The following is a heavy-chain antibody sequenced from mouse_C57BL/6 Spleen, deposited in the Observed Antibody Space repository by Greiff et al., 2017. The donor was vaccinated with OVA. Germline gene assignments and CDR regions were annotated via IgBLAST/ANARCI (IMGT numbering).Heavy chain of an antibody. J-gene: IGHJ4*01. CDR3: ARTGDYSNYDYAMDY. CDR2: IYPGSGST. V-gene: IGHV1-55*01. Sequence: VQLQQSGAELVKPGASVKMSCKASGYPFTSYWITWVKQRPGQGLEGIGDIYPGSGSTNYNEKFKSKATRTVDTSSSTAYMQLSSLTSEDSAVYYCARTGDYSNYDYAMDYWGQGTSVTVSA. D-gene: IGHD2-5*01. CDR1: GYPFTSYW.